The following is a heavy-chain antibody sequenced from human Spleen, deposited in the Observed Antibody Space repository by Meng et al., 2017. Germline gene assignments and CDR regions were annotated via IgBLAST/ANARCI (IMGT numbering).Heavy chain of an antibody. CDR3: AREQYYGSGSFHPDYYYGMDV. CDR2: IYFSGST. V-gene: IGHV4-31*03. CDR1: GGSISSSGYY. J-gene: IGHJ6*02. Sequence: LRLSCTVSGGSISSSGYYWTWIRQHPGTGLEWIGYIYFSGSTYYNPSLKSRVTISLDTSKNQFSLKLSSVTAADTAVYYCAREQYYGSGSFHPDYYYGMDVWGQGTTVTVSS. D-gene: IGHD3-10*01.